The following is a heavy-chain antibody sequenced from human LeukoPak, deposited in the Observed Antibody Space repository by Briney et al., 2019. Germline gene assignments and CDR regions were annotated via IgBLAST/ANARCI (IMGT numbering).Heavy chain of an antibody. V-gene: IGHV4-39*07. J-gene: IGHJ6*03. CDR2: IYYGENT. D-gene: IGHD5-18*01. CDR3: ARGGYSYGIYYYYYMDV. CDR1: GDSISSGPYY. Sequence: SETLSLTCTVSGDSISSGPYYWGWIRQPPGKGLEWIGNIYYGENTYYNPSLTSRVTISIDTSKNQSYLKLSSVTAADTAVYYCARGGYSYGIYYYYYMDVWGKGTTVTVSS.